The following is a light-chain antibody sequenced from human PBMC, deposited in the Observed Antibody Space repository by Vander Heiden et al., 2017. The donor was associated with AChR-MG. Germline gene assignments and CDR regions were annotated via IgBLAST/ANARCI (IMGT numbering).Light chain of an antibody. CDR2: DAS. V-gene: IGKV1-33*01. CDR1: PDISNY. J-gene: IGKJ3*01. CDR3: QQYDNLPFT. Sequence: DIQMIQSPSSLSASVGDRVTITCQASPDISNYLNWYQQKPGKAPKLLIYDASNLETGVPSRFSGSGSGTDFTVTISSLQPEDIATYYCQQYDNLPFTFGPGTKVDIK.